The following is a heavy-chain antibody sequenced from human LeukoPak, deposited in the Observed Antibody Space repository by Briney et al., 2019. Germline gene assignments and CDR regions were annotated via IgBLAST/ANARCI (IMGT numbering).Heavy chain of an antibody. CDR3: VLAGSGIYYFDY. CDR1: GYRFTIYW. J-gene: IGHJ4*02. CDR2: IYPGDSDT. V-gene: IGHV5-51*01. D-gene: IGHD3-10*01. Sequence: GESLKISCKGFGYRFTIYWIGWVGQMPGKGLEWMGIIYPGDSDTRYSPSFQGQVTLSADKSINTAYLQWSSLKASDTAIYYCVLAGSGIYYFDYWGQGILVTVSS.